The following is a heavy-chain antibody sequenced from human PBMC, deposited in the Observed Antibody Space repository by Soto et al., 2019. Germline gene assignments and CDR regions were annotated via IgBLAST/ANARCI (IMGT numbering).Heavy chain of an antibody. Sequence: QVQLVQSGAEVKKPGSSVKVSCKASGGTFSSYAISWVRQAPGQGLEWMGGIIPIFGTANYAQKFQGRVTITADESXSXXYMELSSLRSEDTAVYYCARAEKGYYDFWSGYPQDWGQGTLVTVSS. CDR3: ARAEKGYYDFWSGYPQD. CDR2: IIPIFGTA. CDR1: GGTFSSYA. V-gene: IGHV1-69*12. D-gene: IGHD3-3*01. J-gene: IGHJ4*02.